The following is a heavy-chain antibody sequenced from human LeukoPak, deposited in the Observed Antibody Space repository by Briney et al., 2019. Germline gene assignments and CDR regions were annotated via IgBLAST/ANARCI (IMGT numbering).Heavy chain of an antibody. CDR3: ARGGIAAADMP. CDR1: GYTFTGYY. Sequence: ASVKVSCKASGYTFTGYYMHWVRQAPGQGLEWMGWINPNGGGTNYAQKFQGRVTMTRNTSISTAYMELSSLRSEDTAVYYCARGGIAAADMPWGQGTLVTVSS. D-gene: IGHD6-13*01. V-gene: IGHV1-2*02. CDR2: INPNGGGT. J-gene: IGHJ4*02.